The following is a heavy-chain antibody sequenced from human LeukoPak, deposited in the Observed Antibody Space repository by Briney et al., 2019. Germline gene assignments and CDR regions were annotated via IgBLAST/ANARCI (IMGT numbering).Heavy chain of an antibody. V-gene: IGHV3-7*01. CDR3: ARDRQIAY. J-gene: IGHJ4*02. CDR2: IKQDGSEK. CDR1: GFTFSNYW. Sequence: GGSLRLSCAASGFTFSNYWLTWVRQAPGQGLEWVANIKQDGSEKHYVYSVKGRFTISRDNAKNSLYLQMNSLRAEDTDVYYCARDRQIAYWGEGTLVTVSS.